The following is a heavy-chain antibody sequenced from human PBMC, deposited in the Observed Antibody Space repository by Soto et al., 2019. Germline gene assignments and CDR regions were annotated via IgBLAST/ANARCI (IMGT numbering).Heavy chain of an antibody. CDR2: ISNDGSNE. CDR3: AKGEVRGIIPSYFDY. CDR1: GFTFRSFT. V-gene: IGHV3-30*18. J-gene: IGHJ4*02. Sequence: GSLRLSCAASGFTFRSFTMNWVRQAPGKGLEWVARISNDGSNEYYVDSVKGRFTISRDNSKNTLYLQMDSLRAEDTAVYYCAKGEVRGIIPSYFDYWGLGTLVTVSS. D-gene: IGHD3-10*01.